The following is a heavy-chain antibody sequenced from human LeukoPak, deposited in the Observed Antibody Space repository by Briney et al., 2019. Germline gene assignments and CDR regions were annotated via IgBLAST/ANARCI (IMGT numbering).Heavy chain of an antibody. CDR3: ARDTGWYFDL. CDR1: GFTSSGYW. J-gene: IGHJ2*01. D-gene: IGHD4-17*01. Sequence: GGSLRLSCAASGFTSSGYWMHWVRQPPGKGLVWVSRITGDGSSTTYADSVKGRFTISRGNAKNTLYLQMISLRAEDTAVYYCARDTGWYFDLWGRGTLVTVSS. CDR2: ITGDGSST. V-gene: IGHV3-74*01.